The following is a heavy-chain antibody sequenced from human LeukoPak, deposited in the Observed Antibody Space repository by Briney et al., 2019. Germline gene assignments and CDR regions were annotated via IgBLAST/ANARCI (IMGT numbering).Heavy chain of an antibody. CDR2: INRSGST. J-gene: IGHJ4*02. CDR3: AIPRDGYNRYFDY. D-gene: IGHD5-24*01. CDR1: GGSISAYY. V-gene: IGHV4-34*01. Sequence: SETLSLTCTVSGGSISAYYWSWIRQPPGKGLEWIGAINRSGSTNYNPSLRSRVTISVDTSKNQFSLKLSSVTAADTAVYYCAIPRDGYNRYFDYWGQGTLVTVSS.